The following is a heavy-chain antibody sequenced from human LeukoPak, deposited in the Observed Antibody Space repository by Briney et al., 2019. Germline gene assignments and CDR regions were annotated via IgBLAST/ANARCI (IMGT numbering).Heavy chain of an antibody. D-gene: IGHD3-10*01. CDR1: GFTFSAYH. J-gene: IGHJ4*02. CDR3: ARGSVITLVRGVINDGYFDY. CDR2: ISTTGTTI. V-gene: IGHV3-48*02. Sequence: GVLRLSCAASGFTFSAYHINWVRQAPGKGLEWISYISTTGTTIHYADSVKGRFAISRDNAKSSLYLQMNSLRDEDTAVYYCARGSVITLVRGVINDGYFDYWGQGTLVTVSS.